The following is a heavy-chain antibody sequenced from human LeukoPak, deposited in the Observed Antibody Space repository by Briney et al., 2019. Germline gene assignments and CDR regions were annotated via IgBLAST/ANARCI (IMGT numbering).Heavy chain of an antibody. V-gene: IGHV4-59*01. Sequence: PSETLSLTCTVSGGSISSYYWSWIRQPPGKGLEWIGYISYTGSTNYNPSLESRVTSSVDTSKNQFPLKLNSVTAADTAVYYWARALASGRLPYFDYWGQGTLVTVSS. D-gene: IGHD5-12*01. J-gene: IGHJ4*02. CDR3: ARALASGRLPYFDY. CDR2: ISYTGST. CDR1: GGSISSYY.